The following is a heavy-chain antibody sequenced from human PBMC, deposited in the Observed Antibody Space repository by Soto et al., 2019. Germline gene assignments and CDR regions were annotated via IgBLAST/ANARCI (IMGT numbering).Heavy chain of an antibody. CDR1: GYSFTIYC. V-gene: IGHV5-10-1*01. Sequence: PGESLKISCDCSGYSFTIYCISLVLQMPGKGLEWMGRIDPSDSYTNYSPSFQGHVTISADKSISTAYLQWSSLKASDTAMYYCARQLGQWLVRTVEDVWGQGTTVTVSS. CDR2: IDPSDSYT. J-gene: IGHJ6*02. D-gene: IGHD6-19*01. CDR3: ARQLGQWLVRTVEDV.